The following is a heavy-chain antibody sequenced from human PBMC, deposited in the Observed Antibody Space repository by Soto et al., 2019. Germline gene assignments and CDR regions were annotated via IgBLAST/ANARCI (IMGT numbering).Heavy chain of an antibody. D-gene: IGHD6-6*01. CDR1: GYTFTGYY. CDR3: ARENPSMTYDY. CDR2: INPKSGGT. V-gene: IGHV1-2*04. Sequence: ASVKVSCKSSGYTFTGYYMHWVRQAPEQGPEWMGWINPKSGGTNYAQKFQGWVTMTRDTSISTAYMELSRLRSDDTAVYYCARENPSMTYDYWGQGTLVTVSS. J-gene: IGHJ4*02.